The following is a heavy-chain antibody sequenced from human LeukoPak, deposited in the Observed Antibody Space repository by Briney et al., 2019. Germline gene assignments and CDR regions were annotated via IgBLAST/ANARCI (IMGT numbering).Heavy chain of an antibody. Sequence: PGGSLRLSCAAAGFTFSSYWMHWVRQAPGKGLVWVSRINSDGSSTSYADSVKGRFTIPRDNAKNTLYLQMNSLRAEDTAVYYCARTPAAGYYYYGMDVWGQGTTVTVSS. CDR3: ARTPAAGYYYYGMDV. CDR1: GFTFSSYW. J-gene: IGHJ6*02. CDR2: INSDGSST. D-gene: IGHD6-13*01. V-gene: IGHV3-74*01.